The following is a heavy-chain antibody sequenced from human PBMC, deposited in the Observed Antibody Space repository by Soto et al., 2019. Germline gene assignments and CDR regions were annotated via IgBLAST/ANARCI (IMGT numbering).Heavy chain of an antibody. CDR3: ARGTPVPTYFFDS. D-gene: IGHD4-17*01. CDR1: GGTSRSES. CDR2: IIPMFGIA. V-gene: IGHV1-69*02. Sequence: QVQLVQSGAEVKKPGSSVKVSCKASGGTSRSESISWLRQAPGQGLEWMGRIIPMFGIAKYAQKFQGRVTITADRSSHTAYMELSSLRSDDTAVYFCARGTPVPTYFFDSWGQGTLLAVSS. J-gene: IGHJ4*02.